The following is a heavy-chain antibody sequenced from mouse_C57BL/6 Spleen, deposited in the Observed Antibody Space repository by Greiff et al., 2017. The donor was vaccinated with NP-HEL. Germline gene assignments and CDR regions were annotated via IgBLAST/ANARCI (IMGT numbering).Heavy chain of an antibody. CDR3: ARDSSGDFDV. V-gene: IGHV1-64*01. Sequence: VQLQQSGAELVKPGASVKLSCKASGYTFTSYWMHWVKQRPGQGLEWIGMIHPNSGSTNYNEKFKSKATLTVDKSSSTAYMQLSSLTSEDSAVYYCARDSSGDFDVWGTGTTVTVSS. CDR2: IHPNSGST. D-gene: IGHD3-2*02. CDR1: GYTFTSYW. J-gene: IGHJ1*03.